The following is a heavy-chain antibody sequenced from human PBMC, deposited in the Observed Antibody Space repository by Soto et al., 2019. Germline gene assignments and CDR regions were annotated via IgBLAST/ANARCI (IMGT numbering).Heavy chain of an antibody. J-gene: IGHJ4*02. Sequence: QVYLVQSGAEVKKPGSSVKISCKASGGIFSSNTINWVRQAAGPGLEWMGGIIPLFGTANYAEKFQGRVTTTADKTTKTEYMVLTSLRSEDTAVYYCASKAACGGDCYAFDSWGQATVVTVSS. CDR3: ASKAACGGDCYAFDS. CDR1: GGIFSSNT. V-gene: IGHV1-69*06. CDR2: IIPLFGTA. D-gene: IGHD2-21*02.